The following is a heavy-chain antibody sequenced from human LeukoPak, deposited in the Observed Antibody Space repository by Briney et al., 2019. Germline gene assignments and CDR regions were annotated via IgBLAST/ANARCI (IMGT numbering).Heavy chain of an antibody. CDR2: ISGSGGST. J-gene: IGHJ5*02. CDR1: GFTSRSYA. CDR3: AKGQQLVSYNWFDP. Sequence: GGSPRLSCAASGFTSRSYAMSGGRQAPGKGLEWVSAISGSGGSTYYADSVKGRFTISRDNSKNTLYLQMNSLRAEDTAVYYCAKGQQLVSYNWFDPWGQGTLVTVSS. V-gene: IGHV3-23*01. D-gene: IGHD6-13*01.